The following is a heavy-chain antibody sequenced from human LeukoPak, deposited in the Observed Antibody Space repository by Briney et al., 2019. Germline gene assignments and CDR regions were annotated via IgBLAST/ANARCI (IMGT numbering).Heavy chain of an antibody. Sequence: PGGSLRLSCAASGFTLSSYDMHWVRQATGKGLEWVSAIGTAGDTYYPGSVKGRFTISRENAKNSLHLQMNSLRARDTAVYYCAREDYGDRNTGAFDIWGQGTMVTVSS. V-gene: IGHV3-13*01. CDR1: GFTLSSYD. D-gene: IGHD4-17*01. J-gene: IGHJ3*02. CDR2: IGTAGDT. CDR3: AREDYGDRNTGAFDI.